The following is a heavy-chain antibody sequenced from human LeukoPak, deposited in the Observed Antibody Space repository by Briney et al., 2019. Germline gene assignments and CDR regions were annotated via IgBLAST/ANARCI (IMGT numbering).Heavy chain of an antibody. CDR2: INHSGST. Sequence: SETLSLTCAVYGGSFSGYYWSWIRQPPGKGLEWIGEINHSGSTNYNPSLKSRVTISVDTSKNQFSLKLTSVTAADTAVYYCARGRGYCSGGSCYGIWFDPWGQGTLVTVSS. CDR3: ARGRGYCSGGSCYGIWFDP. J-gene: IGHJ5*02. CDR1: GGSFSGYY. D-gene: IGHD2-15*01. V-gene: IGHV4-34*01.